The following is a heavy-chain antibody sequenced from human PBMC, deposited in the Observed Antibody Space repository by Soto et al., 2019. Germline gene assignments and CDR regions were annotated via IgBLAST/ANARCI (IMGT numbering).Heavy chain of an antibody. CDR1: GGSISSYY. J-gene: IGHJ6*02. Sequence: SETLSLTCTVSGGSISSYYWSWIRQPPGKGLEWIGYMYNTGRTVYNPSFKSRVTISVDTSKNQFSLQLDSVTAADTAVYYCARDLWGYCGTDCYPLDVWGQGTTVTVSS. D-gene: IGHD2-21*02. CDR3: ARDLWGYCGTDCYPLDV. CDR2: MYNTGRT. V-gene: IGHV4-59*01.